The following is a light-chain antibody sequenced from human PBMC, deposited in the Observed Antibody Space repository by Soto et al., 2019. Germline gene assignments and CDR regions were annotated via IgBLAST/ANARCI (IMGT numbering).Light chain of an antibody. J-gene: IGLJ2*01. CDR1: SSNIGAGYD. Sequence: QSVLTQPPSMSGALGQRVTISCTGSSSNIGAGYDVHGYQQHPGTAPKHLILDNNNRPSGVPDRFSGSKSDTSASLAITGLQAEDEADYYCQSFDTSLSGFVVFGGGTKLTVL. CDR3: QSFDTSLSGFVV. CDR2: DNN. V-gene: IGLV1-40*01.